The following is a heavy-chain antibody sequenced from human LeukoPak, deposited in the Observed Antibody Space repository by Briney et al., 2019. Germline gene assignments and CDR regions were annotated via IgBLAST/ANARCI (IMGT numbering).Heavy chain of an antibody. CDR2: ISSSSSYI. V-gene: IGHV3-21*01. CDR3: ARDSAFDYVWGSYRRSIDY. Sequence: PGGSLRLSCAASGFSFSSYSMNWVRQAPGKGLEWVSSISSSSSYIYYADSVKGRFTISRDNAKNSLYLQMNSLRAEDTAVYYCARDSAFDYVWGSYRRSIDYWGQGTLVTVSS. D-gene: IGHD3-16*02. CDR1: GFSFSSYS. J-gene: IGHJ4*02.